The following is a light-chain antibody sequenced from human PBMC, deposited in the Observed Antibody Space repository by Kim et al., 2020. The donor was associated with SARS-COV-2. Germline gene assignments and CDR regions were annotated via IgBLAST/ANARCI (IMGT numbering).Light chain of an antibody. CDR1: QSIGKW. CDR3: QHYNNYPVT. CDR2: AAS. Sequence: DIQMTQSPSSLSASVGDRVTITCRASQSIGKWLAWYQQRPEKAPKSLISAASTLQSGVPSRFSGSGSGTDFTLTISNLQPEDSATYYCQHYNNYPVTFGQGTRLEIK. J-gene: IGKJ5*01. V-gene: IGKV1D-16*01.